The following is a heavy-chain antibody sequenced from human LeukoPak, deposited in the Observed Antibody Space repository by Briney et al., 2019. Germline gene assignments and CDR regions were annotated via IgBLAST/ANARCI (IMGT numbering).Heavy chain of an antibody. V-gene: IGHV3-48*03. Sequence: PGGSLRLPCAASGFTFSSYEMNWVRQAPGKGLEWVSYISSSGSTIYYADSVEGRFTISRDNAKNSLYLQMNSLRAEDTAVYYCARDLRGFDYWGQGTLVTVSS. CDR2: ISSSGSTI. J-gene: IGHJ4*02. CDR1: GFTFSSYE. CDR3: ARDLRGFDY.